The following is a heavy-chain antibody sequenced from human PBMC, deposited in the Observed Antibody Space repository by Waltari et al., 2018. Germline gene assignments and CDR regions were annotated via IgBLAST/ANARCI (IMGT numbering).Heavy chain of an antibody. CDR3: AKGGIVGTVGPYYVDI. Sequence: QGQLVESGGGVFTPGGSLTLSGESSGFQFGYYSMQWVRQAPGKGLGWLAFIRYDSSMVYNADSIAGRFSISRDDAQRTVQLRLTSLRGDDTAVYYCAKGGIVGTVGPYYVDIWGRGTSVTVSS. D-gene: IGHD2-21*01. V-gene: IGHV3-30*02. CDR1: GFQFGYYS. CDR2: IRYDSSMV. J-gene: IGHJ6*03.